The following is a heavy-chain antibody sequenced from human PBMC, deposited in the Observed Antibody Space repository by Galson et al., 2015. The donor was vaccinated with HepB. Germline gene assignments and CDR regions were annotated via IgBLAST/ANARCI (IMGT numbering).Heavy chain of an antibody. D-gene: IGHD3-10*01. CDR2: IKQDGSEK. CDR1: GFTFSSYW. Sequence: SLRLSCAASGFTFSSYWMSWVRQAPGKGLECVANIKQDGSEKYYVDSVKGRFTISRDNAKNSLYLQMNSLRAEDTAVYYCARVGSLWFGELFFVYWGQGTLVTVSS. V-gene: IGHV3-7*01. J-gene: IGHJ4*02. CDR3: ARVGSLWFGELFFVY.